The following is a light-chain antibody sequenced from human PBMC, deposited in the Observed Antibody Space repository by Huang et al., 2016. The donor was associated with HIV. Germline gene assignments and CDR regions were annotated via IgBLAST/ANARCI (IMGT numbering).Light chain of an antibody. V-gene: IGKV3-11*01. J-gene: IGKJ5*01. CDR3: QQRSNWPIT. CDR1: QSVSSY. Sequence: EIVLTQSPATLSLSPGERTTLSCRASQSVSSYLAWYQQKPGQAPRLLIDNTSNRATGIPARCSGGGSGTDFTLTISSLEPEDVAVYYCQQRSNWPITFGQGTRLEI. CDR2: NTS.